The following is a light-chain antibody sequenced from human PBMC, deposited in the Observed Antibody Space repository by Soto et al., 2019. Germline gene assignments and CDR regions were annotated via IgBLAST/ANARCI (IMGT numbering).Light chain of an antibody. Sequence: EIVMTQSPATLSVSPGERAILSCRASQSVRNNLAWYQRKPGQAPSLLIYGASTRATGVPARFSGSGSGTEFTLTISSLQPDDSAVYYCQQFTQWPYTFGQGTKVEIK. CDR1: QSVRNN. CDR2: GAS. V-gene: IGKV3-15*01. CDR3: QQFTQWPYT. J-gene: IGKJ2*01.